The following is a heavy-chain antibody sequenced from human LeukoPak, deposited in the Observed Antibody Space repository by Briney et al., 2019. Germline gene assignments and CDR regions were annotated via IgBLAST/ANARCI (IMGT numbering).Heavy chain of an antibody. J-gene: IGHJ3*02. CDR1: GGSFSGYY. D-gene: IGHD2-15*01. CDR2: INHSGST. Sequence: TPSETLSLTCAVYGGSFSGYYWSWIRQPPGKGLEWIGEINHSGSTNYNPSLKSRVTISVDTSKNQFSLKLSSVTAADTAVYYCARSSYCSGGSCYRDAFDIWGQGTMVTVSS. CDR3: ARSSYCSGGSCYRDAFDI. V-gene: IGHV4-34*01.